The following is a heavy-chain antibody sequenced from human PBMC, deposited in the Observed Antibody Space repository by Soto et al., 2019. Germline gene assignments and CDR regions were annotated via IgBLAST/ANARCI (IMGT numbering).Heavy chain of an antibody. Sequence: GGSLRLSCVASGFTFSDFAMSWVRQAPGKGLEWVSTFTASGGNTFYADSVKGRFNMSRDNSKNTLYLHVNSLRAEDTAVYYCAMYYYNTSGYYRFDYWRTGTLANVS. D-gene: IGHD3-22*01. V-gene: IGHV3-23*01. J-gene: IGHJ4*02. CDR1: GFTFSDFA. CDR2: FTASGGNT. CDR3: AMYYYNTSGYYRFDY.